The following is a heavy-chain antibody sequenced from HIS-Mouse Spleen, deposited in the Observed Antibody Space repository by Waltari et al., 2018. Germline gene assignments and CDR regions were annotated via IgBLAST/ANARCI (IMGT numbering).Heavy chain of an antibody. V-gene: IGHV3-48*01. CDR2: ISSSSSTI. J-gene: IGHJ3*02. CDR3: ARDRGTRGAFDI. CDR1: GFTFSSTS. D-gene: IGHD3-10*01. Sequence: EVQLVETGGGLVQPGGSLRLSCAAAGFTFSSTSMNWVRQAQGKGLEWVPYISSSSSTIYYADSVKGRFTISRDNAKNSLYLQMNSLRAEDTAVYYCARDRGTRGAFDIWGQGTMVTVSS.